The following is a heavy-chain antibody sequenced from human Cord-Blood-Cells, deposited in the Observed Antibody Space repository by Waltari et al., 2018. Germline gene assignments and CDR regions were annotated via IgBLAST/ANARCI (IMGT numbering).Heavy chain of an antibody. CDR1: GYTFTGYY. J-gene: IGHJ3*02. Sequence: QVQLVQSGAEVTKPGASVRVACKASGYTFTGYYMHWARPAPGQGLDWMGWINPNSGGTNYAQKFQGWVTMTRDTSISTAYMELSRLRSDDTAVYYCAASIAAAGDAFDIWGQGTMVTVSS. CDR2: INPNSGGT. D-gene: IGHD6-13*01. CDR3: AASIAAAGDAFDI. V-gene: IGHV1-2*04.